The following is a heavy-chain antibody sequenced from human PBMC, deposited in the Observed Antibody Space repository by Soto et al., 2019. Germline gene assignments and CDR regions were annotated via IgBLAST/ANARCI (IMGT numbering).Heavy chain of an antibody. J-gene: IGHJ4*02. CDR2: ISDTAHRI. D-gene: IGHD1-26*01. CDR3: VILALGKFDF. Sequence: EVQLLESGGGLVQPGGSLRLSCSASGFSFGSNSMAWVRQAPGKGLEWVSSISDTAHRIFHADSVKGRFTISRDNSRXXXXXXXXSLRAEDTAXYYCVILALGKFDFWGQGTLVIVSS. V-gene: IGHV3-23*01. CDR1: GFSFGSNS.